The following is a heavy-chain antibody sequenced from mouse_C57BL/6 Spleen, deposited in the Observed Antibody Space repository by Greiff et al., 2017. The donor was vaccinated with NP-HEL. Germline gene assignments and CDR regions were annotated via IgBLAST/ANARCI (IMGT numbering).Heavy chain of an antibody. CDR3: ARDPGYDGRYFDV. D-gene: IGHD2-3*01. Sequence: EVQLVESGGGLVKPGGSLKLSCAASGFTFSSYAMSWVRQTPEKRLEWVATISDGGSYTYYPDNVKGRFTISRDNAKNNLYLQMSHLKSEDSAMYYCARDPGYDGRYFDVWGTGTTVTVSS. V-gene: IGHV5-4*01. CDR1: GFTFSSYA. J-gene: IGHJ1*03. CDR2: ISDGGSYT.